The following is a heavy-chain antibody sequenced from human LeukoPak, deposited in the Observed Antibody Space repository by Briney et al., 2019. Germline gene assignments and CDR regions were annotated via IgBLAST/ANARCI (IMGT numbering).Heavy chain of an antibody. CDR3: ARSQKGMGVSFDH. Sequence: ASVKVSCKASGYTLTSYDINWVRQATGQGLEWMGWMNPDSGDTGYVQKFQGRVSMTRDTATSTAYMELRSLTSDDLAVYYCARSQKGMGVSFDHWGQGTLVTVSS. CDR1: GYTLTSYD. J-gene: IGHJ4*02. V-gene: IGHV1-8*01. D-gene: IGHD1-26*01. CDR2: MNPDSGDT.